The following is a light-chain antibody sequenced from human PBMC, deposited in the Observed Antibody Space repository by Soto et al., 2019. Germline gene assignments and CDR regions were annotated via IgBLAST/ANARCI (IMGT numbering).Light chain of an antibody. CDR3: QQYNQWRT. CDR1: QSVSSN. Sequence: EIVITQSTATLSLSPGERATLACRASQSVSSNLARYQQKPGQAPRLLIYDASTRATGIPARFSGSGSGTEFTLTISSLQSEDFAVYYCQQYNQWRTFGQGTKVDIK. J-gene: IGKJ1*01. V-gene: IGKV3-15*01. CDR2: DAS.